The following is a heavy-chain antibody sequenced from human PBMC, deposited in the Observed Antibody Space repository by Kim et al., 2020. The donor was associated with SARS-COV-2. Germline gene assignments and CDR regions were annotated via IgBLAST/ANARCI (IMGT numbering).Heavy chain of an antibody. CDR1: GFTFSSYA. D-gene: IGHD6-13*01. J-gene: IGHJ4*02. V-gene: IGHV3-64D*06. CDR3: VKDAVFDSSSWYEGAYYFDY. CDR2: ISSNGGST. Sequence: GGSLRLSCSASGFTFSSYAMHWVRQAPGKGLEYVSAISSNGGSTYYADSVKGRFTISRDNSKNTLYLQMSSLRAEDTAVYYCVKDAVFDSSSWYEGAYYFDYWGQGTLVTVSS.